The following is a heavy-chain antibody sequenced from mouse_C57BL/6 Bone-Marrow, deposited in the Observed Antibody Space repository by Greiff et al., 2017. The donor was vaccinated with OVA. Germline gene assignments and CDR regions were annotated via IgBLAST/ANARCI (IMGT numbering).Heavy chain of an antibody. Sequence: VKLQESGAELARPGASVKLSCKASGYTFTSYGISWVKQRTGQGLEWIGEIYPRSGNTYYNEKFKGKATLTADKSSSTAYMELLSLTSEDSAVYFCAREGYWYFDVWGTGTTVTVSS. CDR1: GYTFTSYG. V-gene: IGHV1-81*01. CDR3: AREGYWYFDV. J-gene: IGHJ1*03. CDR2: IYPRSGNT.